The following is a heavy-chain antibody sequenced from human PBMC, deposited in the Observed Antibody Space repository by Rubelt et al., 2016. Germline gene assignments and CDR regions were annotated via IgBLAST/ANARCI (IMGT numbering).Heavy chain of an antibody. CDR2: TSWNDDN. Sequence: QITLKESGPTLVKPTETLTLTCTCSGFSLSASGVGVGWIRQPPGTALEWLALTSWNDDNRHRQSLKRRLTIPKDTTKNQVGRTMTNMDPVDTATYYCAHRQAGGGSYYNDWGHGTLVTVSS. CDR1: GFSLSASGVG. D-gene: IGHD1-26*01. CDR3: AHRQAGGGSYYND. J-gene: IGHJ4*01. V-gene: IGHV2-5*01.